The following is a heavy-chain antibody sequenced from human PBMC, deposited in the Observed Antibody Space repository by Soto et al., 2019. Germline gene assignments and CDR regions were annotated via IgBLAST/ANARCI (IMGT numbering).Heavy chain of an antibody. CDR2: IGGGGGIA. V-gene: IGHV3-23*01. CDR3: AKDQGYYYDATGYFVDH. J-gene: IGHJ4*02. CDR1: GFMYNSYA. D-gene: IGHD3-22*01. Sequence: QPGGSLRLSCEASGFMYNSYAMSWVRQAPGKGLEWVSAIGGGGGIAKYADSVRGRFTISRDNSKNTLYLQMNSLRAEDTAVYYCAKDQGYYYDATGYFVDHWGQGTLVTVSS.